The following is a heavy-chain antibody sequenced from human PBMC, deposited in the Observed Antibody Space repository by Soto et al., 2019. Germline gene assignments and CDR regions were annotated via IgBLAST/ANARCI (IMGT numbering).Heavy chain of an antibody. J-gene: IGHJ6*02. Sequence: LSLTCAVSGGSFSGYYWGWVRQPPGKGLEWVGEINYSGSTNYNPSLKRRVTISVDTSKNQVSLKVTSVTAADTAMYYCARRNYFYALDVWGQGTTVTVSS. V-gene: IGHV4-34*01. CDR3: ARRNYFYALDV. CDR2: INYSGST. CDR1: GGSFSGYY.